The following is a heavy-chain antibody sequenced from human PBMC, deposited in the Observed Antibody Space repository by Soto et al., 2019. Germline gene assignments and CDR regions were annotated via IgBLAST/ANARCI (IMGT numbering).Heavy chain of an antibody. Sequence: GGSLRLSCAASGFTFSSYSMNWVRQAPGKGLEWVSYISSSSSTIYYADSVKGRFTISRDNAKNSLYLQMNGLRAEDTAVYYCARDPYSSSWYYFDYWGQGTLVTVSS. V-gene: IGHV3-48*01. CDR2: ISSSSSTI. CDR1: GFTFSSYS. CDR3: ARDPYSSSWYYFDY. D-gene: IGHD6-13*01. J-gene: IGHJ4*02.